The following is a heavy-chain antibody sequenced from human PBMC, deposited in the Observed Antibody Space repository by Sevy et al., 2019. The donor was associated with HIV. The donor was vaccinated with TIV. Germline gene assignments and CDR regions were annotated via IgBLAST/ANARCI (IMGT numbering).Heavy chain of an antibody. Sequence: GKSLKISCAASGFTFSSYAMHWVRQAPGKGLEWVAVISYDRSNKYHADSVKGRFTISRDNSKNTLYLQMNSLRAEDTAVYYCAREEIPYVRLVVVPTLDYYGMDVWGQGTSVTVSS. CDR1: GFTFSSYA. CDR2: ISYDRSNK. D-gene: IGHD2-15*01. J-gene: IGHJ6*02. CDR3: AREEIPYVRLVVVPTLDYYGMDV. V-gene: IGHV3-30-3*01.